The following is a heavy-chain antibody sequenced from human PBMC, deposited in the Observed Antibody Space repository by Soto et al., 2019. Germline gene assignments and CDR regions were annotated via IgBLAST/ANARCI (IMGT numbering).Heavy chain of an antibody. CDR1: GFTFANHW. V-gene: IGHV3-7*03. CDR3: AVYGSGVSAAAY. J-gene: IGHJ4*02. Sequence: PGGSLRLSCAVYGFTFANHWLSWVRQAPGKGLEWVANINQYGSEKYYVDSVKGRFTISRDNAKNSLYLQMNSLRVEDTAVYYCAVYGSGVSAAAYWGQGTLVTVS. D-gene: IGHD3-10*01. CDR2: INQYGSEK.